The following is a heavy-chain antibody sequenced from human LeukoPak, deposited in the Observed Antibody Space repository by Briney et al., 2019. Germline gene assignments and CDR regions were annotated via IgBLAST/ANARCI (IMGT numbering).Heavy chain of an antibody. J-gene: IGHJ4*02. CDR2: ICSGGST. CDR3: ARDHTY. V-gene: IGHV4-39*07. D-gene: IGHD5-18*01. Sequence: SETLSLTCTVSGGSVSSSYYWGWIRQPPGKGLEWIGSICSGGSTYYNPSLKSRVTISVDTSKNQFSLKLSSVTAADTAVYYCARDHTYWGQGTLVTVSS. CDR1: GGSVSSSYY.